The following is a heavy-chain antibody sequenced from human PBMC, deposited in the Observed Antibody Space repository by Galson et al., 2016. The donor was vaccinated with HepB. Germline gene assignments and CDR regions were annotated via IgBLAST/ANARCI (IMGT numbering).Heavy chain of an antibody. CDR2: ISWNSGPT. Sequence: ISWNSGPTYYAESVRGRFTISRDDAKNSLYLQLNSLRAEDTAVYFCARDPDTASKVDVWGQGTSVIVSS. V-gene: IGHV3-11*01. CDR3: ARDPDTASKVDV. J-gene: IGHJ6*02. D-gene: IGHD5-18*01.